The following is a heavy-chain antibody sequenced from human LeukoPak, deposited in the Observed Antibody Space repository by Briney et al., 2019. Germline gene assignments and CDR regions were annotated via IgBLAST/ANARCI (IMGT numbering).Heavy chain of an antibody. V-gene: IGHV4-31*03. CDR2: IDYSGST. Sequence: SQTLSLTCTVSGGSISSGGYYWSWIRQHPGKGLEWIGYIDYSGSTYYNPSLKSRVTISVDTSKNQFSLKLSSVTAADTAVYYCAGFTVVTPGAFDIWGQGTMDTVSS. CDR3: AGFTVVTPGAFDI. D-gene: IGHD4-23*01. CDR1: GGSISSGGYY. J-gene: IGHJ3*02.